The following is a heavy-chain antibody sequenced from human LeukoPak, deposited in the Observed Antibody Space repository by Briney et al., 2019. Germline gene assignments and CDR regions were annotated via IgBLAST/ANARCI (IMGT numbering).Heavy chain of an antibody. V-gene: IGHV3-23*01. Sequence: GGSLRLSCTASGLIFRNYAMTWVRQAPRKGLEWVSTISGDGTETFYADSVKGRFTISRDNAKNSLYLQMNSLRAEDTASYYCAKDISSGYYFYYFDYWGQGTLVTVSS. J-gene: IGHJ4*02. CDR1: GLIFRNYA. CDR2: ISGDGTET. D-gene: IGHD3-22*01. CDR3: AKDISSGYYFYYFDY.